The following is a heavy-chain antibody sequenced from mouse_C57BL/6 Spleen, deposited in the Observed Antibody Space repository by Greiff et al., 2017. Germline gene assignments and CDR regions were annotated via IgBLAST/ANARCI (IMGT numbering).Heavy chain of an antibody. D-gene: IGHD2-3*01. V-gene: IGHV2-9-1*01. CDR2: IWTGGGT. CDR1: GFSLTSYA. Sequence: VKLVESGPGLVAPSQSLSITCTVSGFSLTSYAISWVRQPPGKGLEWLGVIWTGGGTNYNSAHKSRLSISKDNSKSQVFLKMNSLQTDDTARYYCARNRGDGCPYYYAMDYWGQGTSVTVSS. J-gene: IGHJ4*01. CDR3: ARNRGDGCPYYYAMDY.